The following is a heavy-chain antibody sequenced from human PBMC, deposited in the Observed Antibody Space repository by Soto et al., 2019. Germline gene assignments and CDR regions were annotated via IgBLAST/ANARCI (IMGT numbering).Heavy chain of an antibody. J-gene: IGHJ5*02. CDR2: VSPTGETV. V-gene: IGHV3-9*01. D-gene: IGHD3-10*01. Sequence: VQVVASGGGLVQPGRSLRLSCAGSGFRFEQYVMHWVRQAPGNGLECVSTVSPTGETVAYADAVEGRFTVSRDNAKNSLYLQMNSLKGDDTAFYYCLTDAPTGSIDAWGQGTLVTVSS. CDR3: LTDAPTGSIDA. CDR1: GFRFEQYV.